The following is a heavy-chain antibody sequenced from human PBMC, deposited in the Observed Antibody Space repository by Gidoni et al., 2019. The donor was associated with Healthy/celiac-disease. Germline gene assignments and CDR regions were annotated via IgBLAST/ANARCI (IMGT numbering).Heavy chain of an antibody. CDR1: GGTFSSYA. Sequence: QVQLVQSGAEVKKPGSSVKVSCKASGGTFSSYAISWVRQAPGQGLEWMGGIIPIFGTANYAQKFQGRVTITADKSTSTAYMELSSLRSEDTAVYYCARDRHSSSWYYFDYWGQGTLVTVSS. D-gene: IGHD6-13*01. CDR2: IIPIFGTA. J-gene: IGHJ4*02. CDR3: ARDRHSSSWYYFDY. V-gene: IGHV1-69*06.